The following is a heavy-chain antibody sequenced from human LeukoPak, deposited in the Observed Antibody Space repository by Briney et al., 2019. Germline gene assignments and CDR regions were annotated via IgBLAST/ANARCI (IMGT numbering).Heavy chain of an antibody. Sequence: GESLKISCKASGDSFTSYWIGWVRQMPGKGLEWMGIIYPGDSDTRYSPSFQGQVTLSADKAITTAYLQWSSLQASDSAIYYCARRHGSGWYYFDYWGQGTLVTVSS. J-gene: IGHJ4*02. V-gene: IGHV5-51*01. D-gene: IGHD6-19*01. CDR3: ARRHGSGWYYFDY. CDR1: GDSFTSYW. CDR2: IYPGDSDT.